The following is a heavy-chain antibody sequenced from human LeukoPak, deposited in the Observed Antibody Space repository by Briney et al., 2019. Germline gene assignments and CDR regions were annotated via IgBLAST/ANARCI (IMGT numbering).Heavy chain of an antibody. Sequence: PSETLSLTCGVSGGSITTTNYWSWVRQSPGRGLEWIGEISLSGYTGFNPSLRGRVTMSLDDSKNHLSLTLTSVTAADTAIYYCSRESGPYSPFGHWGQGILVTVTT. CDR2: ISLSGYT. CDR1: GGSITTTNY. D-gene: IGHD1-26*01. V-gene: IGHV4-4*02. J-gene: IGHJ4*02. CDR3: SRESGPYSPFGH.